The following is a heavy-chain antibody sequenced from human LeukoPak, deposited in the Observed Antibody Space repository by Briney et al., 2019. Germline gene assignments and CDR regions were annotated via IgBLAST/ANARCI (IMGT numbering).Heavy chain of an antibody. CDR2: IYPGDSDT. Sequence: GESLKISCKGSGYSFTSYWIGWVRQMPGKGLEWMGIIYPGDSDTRYSPSFQGQVTISADKSIGTAHLQWSSLKASDTAMYYCARLIPAAIYPDAFDIWGQGTMVTVSS. V-gene: IGHV5-51*01. D-gene: IGHD2-2*02. J-gene: IGHJ3*02. CDR1: GYSFTSYW. CDR3: ARLIPAAIYPDAFDI.